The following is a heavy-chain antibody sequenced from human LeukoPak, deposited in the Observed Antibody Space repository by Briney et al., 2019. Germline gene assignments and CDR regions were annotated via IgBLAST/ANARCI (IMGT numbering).Heavy chain of an antibody. CDR3: ARFDSSGWYYFDY. V-gene: IGHV4-59*01. D-gene: IGHD6-19*01. Sequence: SETLSLTCTVSGGSISSYYWSWIRQPPGKGLEWIGYIYYSGSTNYNPSLKSRVTILVDTSKNQFSLKLSSVTAADTAVYYCARFDSSGWYYFDYWGQGTLVTVSS. J-gene: IGHJ4*02. CDR1: GGSISSYY. CDR2: IYYSGST.